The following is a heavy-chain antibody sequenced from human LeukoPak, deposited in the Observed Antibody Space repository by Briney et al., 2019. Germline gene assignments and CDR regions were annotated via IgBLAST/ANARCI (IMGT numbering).Heavy chain of an antibody. CDR3: AKDSSTSDYYYYMDV. CDR2: ISSSSSYL. D-gene: IGHD6-6*01. CDR1: GFTFSSYS. Sequence: GGSLRLSCAASGFTFSSYSMNWVRQAPGKGLEWASSISSSSSYLYYADSVKGRFTTSRDNAKNSLYLQMNSLRAEDTAVYYCAKDSSTSDYYYYMDVGGKGTTVTVSS. J-gene: IGHJ6*03. V-gene: IGHV3-21*01.